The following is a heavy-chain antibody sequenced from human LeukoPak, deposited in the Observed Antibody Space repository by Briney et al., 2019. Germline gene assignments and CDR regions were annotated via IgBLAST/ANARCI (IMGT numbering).Heavy chain of an antibody. J-gene: IGHJ4*02. CDR3: AKMNRNYYDSSGYYCDY. Sequence: PGGSLRLSCAASRFTFSSYAMSWVRQAPGKGLERVSAISGSDGSTYYADSVKGRFTISRDNSKNTLYLQMNSLRAEDTAVYYCAKMNRNYYDSSGYYCDYWGQGTLVTVSS. CDR2: ISGSDGST. CDR1: RFTFSSYA. D-gene: IGHD3-22*01. V-gene: IGHV3-23*01.